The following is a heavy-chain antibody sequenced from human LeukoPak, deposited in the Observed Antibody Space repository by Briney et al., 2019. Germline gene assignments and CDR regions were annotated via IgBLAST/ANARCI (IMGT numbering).Heavy chain of an antibody. Sequence: SETLSLTCTVSGGSIRSSSYYWGWIRQPPGKGLEWIGNIYNRGSTYYNPSLKSRVTISVDTSKNQSSLKLSSVTAADTAVYYCARDGGDYYFDYWGQRTLVTVSS. V-gene: IGHV4-39*07. CDR3: ARDGGDYYFDY. CDR2: IYNRGST. D-gene: IGHD3-3*01. CDR1: GGSIRSSSYY. J-gene: IGHJ4*02.